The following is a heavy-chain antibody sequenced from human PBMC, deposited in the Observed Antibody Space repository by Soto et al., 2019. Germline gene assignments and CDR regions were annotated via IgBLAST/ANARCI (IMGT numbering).Heavy chain of an antibody. CDR2: IKQDGSEK. V-gene: IGHV3-7*01. Sequence: EVQLVESGGGLVQPGGSLRLSCAASGFTFSSYWMSWVRQAPGKGLEWVANIKQDGSEKYYVDSVKGRFTISRDNDKNSLYLQMNSLRAEDTAVYYCARDGVGATGEYYFDYWGQGTLVTVSS. J-gene: IGHJ4*02. D-gene: IGHD1-26*01. CDR1: GFTFSSYW. CDR3: ARDGVGATGEYYFDY.